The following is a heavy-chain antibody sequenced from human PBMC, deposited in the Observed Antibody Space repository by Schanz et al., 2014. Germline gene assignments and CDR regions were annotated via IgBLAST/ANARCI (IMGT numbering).Heavy chain of an antibody. V-gene: IGHV3-23*01. CDR2: MNESHSTI. Sequence: EVQLLESGGGLVEPGGSLRLSCAASGFSFSSYAMGWVRQARGKGLEWVSAMNESHSTIYYADSVRGRFTISRDNSKNTLYLQMNSLRAEDTAVYYCARDGEAAAGCDYWGQGTLVTVSS. CDR3: ARDGEAAAGCDY. CDR1: GFSFSSYA. J-gene: IGHJ4*02. D-gene: IGHD6-13*01.